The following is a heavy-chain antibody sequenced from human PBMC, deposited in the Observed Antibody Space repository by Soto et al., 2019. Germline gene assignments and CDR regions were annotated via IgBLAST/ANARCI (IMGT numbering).Heavy chain of an antibody. CDR1: GGSFSAYY. J-gene: IGHJ4*02. CDR3: ARSGHLFDY. D-gene: IGHD3-10*01. Sequence: QVQLQQWGAGLLKPSETLSLTCDVYGGSFSAYYWSWIRQPPGKGLEWIGEINHSGSTNYNPSLKSRVTLSVDSSRNQFPLKLSSVTAADTAVYYCARSGHLFDYWGQGTLVTVSS. V-gene: IGHV4-34*01. CDR2: INHSGST.